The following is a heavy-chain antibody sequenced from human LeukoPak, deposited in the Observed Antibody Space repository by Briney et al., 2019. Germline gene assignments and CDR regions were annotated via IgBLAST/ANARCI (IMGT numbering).Heavy chain of an antibody. Sequence: GGSLRLSCAASGFTFSSYGMHWVRQAPGKGLEWVAFIRYDGSNKYYADSVKGRFTISRDNSKNTLYLQMNSLRAEDTAVYYCAKDFARSSGWYYIDYWGQGTLVTVSS. CDR2: IRYDGSNK. V-gene: IGHV3-30*02. J-gene: IGHJ4*02. CDR3: AKDFARSSGWYYIDY. D-gene: IGHD6-19*01. CDR1: GFTFSSYG.